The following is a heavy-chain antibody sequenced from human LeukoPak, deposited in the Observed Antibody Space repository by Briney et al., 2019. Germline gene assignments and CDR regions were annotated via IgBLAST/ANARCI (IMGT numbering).Heavy chain of an antibody. CDR1: GFTFSSYG. CDR2: IRYDGSNK. Sequence: GSLRLSCAASGFTFSSYGMHWVRQAPGKGLEWVAFIRYDGSNKYYADSVKGRFTISRDNSKNTLYLQVNTLTPEHTAVYYCARDSGMTTVTTDFYYGMDVWGRGTTVTASS. D-gene: IGHD4-17*01. J-gene: IGHJ6*02. CDR3: ARDSGMTTVTTDFYYGMDV. V-gene: IGHV3-30*02.